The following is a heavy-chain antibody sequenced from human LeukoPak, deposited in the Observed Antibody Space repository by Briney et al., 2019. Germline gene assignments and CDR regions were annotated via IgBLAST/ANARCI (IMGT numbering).Heavy chain of an antibody. CDR3: ARLTLSANDWCYDY. D-gene: IGHD5-12*01. CDR2: IKEDGSEK. J-gene: IGHJ4*02. CDR1: GFTFSAYW. V-gene: IGHV3-7*01. Sequence: PGGSLRLSCAASGFTFSAYWMRWVRQAPGKGLEWVASIKEDGSEKYYVDSVKGRLTISRDNAKNSLYLQMNSLRAEDTAVYYCARLTLSANDWCYDYWGQGTLVTVSS.